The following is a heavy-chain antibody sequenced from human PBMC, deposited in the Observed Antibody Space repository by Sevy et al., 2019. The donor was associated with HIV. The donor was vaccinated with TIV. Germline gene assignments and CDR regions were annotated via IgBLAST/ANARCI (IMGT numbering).Heavy chain of an antibody. CDR3: ARDPAYFMVRGVMADY. Sequence: GGSLRLSCAASGFTFSSYSMNWVRQAPGKGLEWVSSISSSSSYIYYADSVKGRFIISRDNAKNSLYLQRNSLRAEDTAVYYCARDPAYFMVRGVMADYWGQGTLVTVSS. J-gene: IGHJ4*02. CDR1: GFTFSSYS. V-gene: IGHV3-21*01. D-gene: IGHD3-10*01. CDR2: ISSSSSYI.